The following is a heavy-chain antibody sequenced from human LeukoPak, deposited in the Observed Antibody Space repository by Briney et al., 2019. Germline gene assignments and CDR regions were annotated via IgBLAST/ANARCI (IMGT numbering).Heavy chain of an antibody. J-gene: IGHJ6*02. V-gene: IGHV1-69*01. Sequence: SVKVSCKASGGTFSRFTISWVRQAPGQGFEWMGGITPIFGTANFAQKFQGRVTITADESTSTAYMELSSLRSEDTAVYYCARTRLYCSSTSCYAHYYYYGMDVWGQGTTVTVSS. CDR2: ITPIFGTA. D-gene: IGHD2-2*01. CDR1: GGTFSRFT. CDR3: ARTRLYCSSTSCYAHYYYYGMDV.